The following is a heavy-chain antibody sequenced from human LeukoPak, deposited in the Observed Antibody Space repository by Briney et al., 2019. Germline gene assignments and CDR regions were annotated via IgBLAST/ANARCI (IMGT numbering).Heavy chain of an antibody. D-gene: IGHD4-17*01. J-gene: IGHJ4*02. CDR1: GFTFSSYA. V-gene: IGHV3-23*01. Sequence: GGSLKLSCAASGFTFSSYAMSWVRQAPGKGLEWVSAISGGGRTYYADSVNGRFTISRDNSKNTLDLQMDSLRAEDTAVYYCARRKYGDYCFDYWGQGTLVTVSS. CDR2: ISGGGRT. CDR3: ARRKYGDYCFDY.